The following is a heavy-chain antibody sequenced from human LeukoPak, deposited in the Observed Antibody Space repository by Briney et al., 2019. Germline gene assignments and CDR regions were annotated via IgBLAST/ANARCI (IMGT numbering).Heavy chain of an antibody. D-gene: IGHD3-3*01. CDR2: ILLNGTS. Sequence: SETLSLTCTVSGGSISTYYWSWIRQPPGKGLEWIGYILLNGTSDYNASLKSRVTISLDTSKKQFSLKLNSVTVADTAVYYCARGPIKYYDFWSGYYNGMDVWGQGTTVTVSS. J-gene: IGHJ6*02. CDR3: ARGPIKYYDFWSGYYNGMDV. CDR1: GGSISTYY. V-gene: IGHV4-4*08.